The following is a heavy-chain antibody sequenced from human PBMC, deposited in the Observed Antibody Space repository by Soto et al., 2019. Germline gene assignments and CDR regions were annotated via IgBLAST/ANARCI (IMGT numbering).Heavy chain of an antibody. V-gene: IGHV3-23*01. Sequence: EVPLLESGGGLVQPGGSLRLSCAASGFTFSNYAMSWVRQAPGKGLEWVSSISGSGGSTHYADSVKGRFTISRDNSQYTLYLQMNSLRAEDTGVYYWANEAVGGYYYSGLWGQGTLVTVSS. CDR1: GFTFSNYA. CDR3: ANEAVGGYYYSGL. CDR2: ISGSGGST. J-gene: IGHJ4*02. D-gene: IGHD1-26*01.